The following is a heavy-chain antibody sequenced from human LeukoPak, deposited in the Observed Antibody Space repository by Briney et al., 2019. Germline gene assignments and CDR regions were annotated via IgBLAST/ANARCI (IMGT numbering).Heavy chain of an antibody. CDR1: GGTFSSYA. Sequence: AVKVSCKASGGTFSSYAISWVRQAPGQGLDWMGGIIPIFGTANYAQKFQGRVTITADESTSTAYMELSSLRSEDTAVYYCARLRGYDYPGGYWGQGTLVTVSS. CDR2: IIPIFGTA. V-gene: IGHV1-69*01. J-gene: IGHJ4*02. D-gene: IGHD5-12*01. CDR3: ARLRGYDYPGGY.